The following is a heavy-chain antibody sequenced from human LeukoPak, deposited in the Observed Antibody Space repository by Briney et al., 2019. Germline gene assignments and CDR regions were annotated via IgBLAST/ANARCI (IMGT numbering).Heavy chain of an antibody. CDR1: GYSFTNFW. CDR2: IYPGDSET. J-gene: IGHJ4*02. CDR3: ARPVGYTSGIWAY. V-gene: IGHV5-51*01. Sequence: GESLKISCKGSGYSFTNFWIAWVRQMPGKGLECMGIIYPGDSETKYSPSFQGQVTISADKSISTAYLQWSSLKASDSAMYYCARPVGYTSGIWAYWGQGTLVTVFS. D-gene: IGHD2-8*02.